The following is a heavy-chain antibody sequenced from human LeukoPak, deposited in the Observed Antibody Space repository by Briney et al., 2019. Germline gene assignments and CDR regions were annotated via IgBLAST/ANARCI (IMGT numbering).Heavy chain of an antibody. V-gene: IGHV4-59*11. CDR3: ARGVYNYYYMDV. Sequence: SETLSLTCTVSDASMSSHYWIWVRQPPGRGLEWIGYVFSTGDTTYSPSLKSRVTISVDMSESQFSLKLNSVTAADTAVYYCARGVYNYYYMDVWGRGATVTVSS. J-gene: IGHJ6*03. CDR1: DASMSSHY. CDR2: VFSTGDT.